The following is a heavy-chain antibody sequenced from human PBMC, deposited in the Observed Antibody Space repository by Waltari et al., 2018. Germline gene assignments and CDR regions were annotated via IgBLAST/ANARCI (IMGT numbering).Heavy chain of an antibody. Sequence: EVQLVQSGGGLVQPGGSLRLSCEASGSTFSNFELNWVRQAPGKGLEWVSYMSSSAMTMYDADSVKGRFSISRDNAKKSLYLQMNSLRVEDTAVYYCAGGIKGYFDYWGQGTLVSVSS. CDR3: AGGIKGYFDY. V-gene: IGHV3-48*03. D-gene: IGHD1-20*01. CDR1: GSTFSNFE. CDR2: MSSSAMTM. J-gene: IGHJ4*02.